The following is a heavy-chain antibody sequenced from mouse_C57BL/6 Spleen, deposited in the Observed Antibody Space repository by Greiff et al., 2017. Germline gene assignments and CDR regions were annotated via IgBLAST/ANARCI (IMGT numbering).Heavy chain of an antibody. CDR2: IYPGDGDT. V-gene: IGHV1-82*01. CDR1: GYAFSSSW. J-gene: IGHJ1*03. CDR3: ARAVYDYGSSYEYFDV. D-gene: IGHD1-1*01. Sequence: QVQLQQSGPELVKPGASVKISCKASGYAFSSSWMNWVKQRPGKGLEWIGRIYPGDGDTNYNGKFKGKATLTANKSSSTAYMQLSSLTSEDSAVYFCARAVYDYGSSYEYFDVWGTGTTVTVSS.